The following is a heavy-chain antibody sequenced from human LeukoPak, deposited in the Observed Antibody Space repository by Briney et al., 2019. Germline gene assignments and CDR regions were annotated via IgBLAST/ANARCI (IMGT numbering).Heavy chain of an antibody. D-gene: IGHD3-22*01. J-gene: IGHJ4*02. CDR2: INPNSGGT. Sequence: ASVKVSCKASGYTFTGYYMHWVRQAPGQGLEWMGWINPNSGGTNYVQKVQGRVTMTRDTSISTAFMELSRLRSDDTAVYYCARVKTMIVVVRLFDYWGQGTLVTVSS. V-gene: IGHV1-2*02. CDR3: ARVKTMIVVVRLFDY. CDR1: GYTFTGYY.